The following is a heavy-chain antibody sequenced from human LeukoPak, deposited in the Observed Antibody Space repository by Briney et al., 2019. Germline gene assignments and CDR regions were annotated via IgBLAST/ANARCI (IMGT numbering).Heavy chain of an antibody. D-gene: IGHD3-22*01. CDR1: GFTFSTYG. CDR3: ARGPVVVVIAPFDY. J-gene: IGHJ4*02. V-gene: IGHV3-21*01. Sequence: GGTLRLSCAASGFTFSTYGMSWVRQAPGKGLEWVSSISSSSSYIYYADSVEGRFTISRDNAKNSLYLQMNSLRAEDTAVYYCARGPVVVVIAPFDYWGQGTLVTVSS. CDR2: ISSSSSYI.